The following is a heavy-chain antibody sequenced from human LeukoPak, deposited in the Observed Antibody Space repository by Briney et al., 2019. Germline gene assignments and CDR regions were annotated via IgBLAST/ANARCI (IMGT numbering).Heavy chain of an antibody. J-gene: IGHJ4*02. CDR2: IYYSGST. V-gene: IGHV4-31*03. D-gene: IGHD3-22*01. Sequence: PSETLSLTCTVSGGSISSGGYYWSWIRQHPGKGLEWIGYIYYSGSTYYNPSLKRRVTISVDTSKNQFSLKLSSVTAADTAVYYCARINYYDSSGIDYWGQGTLVTVSS. CDR3: ARINYYDSSGIDY. CDR1: GGSISSGGYY.